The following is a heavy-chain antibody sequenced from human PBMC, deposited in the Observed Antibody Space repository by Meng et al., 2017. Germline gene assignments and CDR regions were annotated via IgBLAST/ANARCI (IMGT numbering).Heavy chain of an antibody. CDR3: ARFVWEMAGGLARSNFDY. V-gene: IGHV4-61*01. Sequence: SETLSLTCTVSGGSVSSGCYYWSWIRQPPGKGLDWIGYIYYTGSTNYNPSLKSRVTISVDTSKNQFSLKLSSVTAADTAVYYCARFVWEMAGGLARSNFDYWGQGTLVTVSS. D-gene: IGHD5-24*01. CDR1: GGSVSSGCYY. J-gene: IGHJ4*02. CDR2: IYYTGST.